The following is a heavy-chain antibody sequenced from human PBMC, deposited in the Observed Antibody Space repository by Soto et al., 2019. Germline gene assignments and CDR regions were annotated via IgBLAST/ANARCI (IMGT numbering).Heavy chain of an antibody. J-gene: IGHJ4*02. CDR1: GYTFTSYA. Sequence: QVQLVQSGAEVKKPGASVKVSCKASGYTFTSYAIHWVRQAPGQRLEWMGWINAGNGNTKYSQKFQDRVTITRDTSASTAYMELSTLRSEDTAVYYCARDLGGWPDYWGQGTLVTVSS. CDR3: ARDLGGWPDY. V-gene: IGHV1-3*01. D-gene: IGHD6-19*01. CDR2: INAGNGNT.